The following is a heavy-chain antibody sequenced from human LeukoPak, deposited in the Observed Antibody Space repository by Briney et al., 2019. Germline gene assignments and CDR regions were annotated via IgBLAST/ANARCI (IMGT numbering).Heavy chain of an antibody. CDR2: INPNSGGT. CDR3: ARWYYDSSGELPGYFDY. J-gene: IGHJ4*02. Sequence: GASVKVSCKASGYTFTGYYMHWVRQAPGQGLEWMGWINPNSGGTNYAQKLQGRVTMTRDTSISTAYMELSRLRSDDTAVYYCARWYYDSSGELPGYFDYWGQGTLVTVSS. CDR1: GYTFTGYY. V-gene: IGHV1-2*02. D-gene: IGHD3-22*01.